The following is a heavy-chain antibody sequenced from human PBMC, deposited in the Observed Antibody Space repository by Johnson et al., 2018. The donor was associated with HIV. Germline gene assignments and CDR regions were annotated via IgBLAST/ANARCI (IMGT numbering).Heavy chain of an antibody. D-gene: IGHD6-6*01. CDR2: ISTSGGGI. Sequence: QVQLVESGGGVVRPGGSLRLSCAASGFTFDDYALSWFRQAPGKGLEWVSHISTSGGGIYYADSVKGRFTISRDNAKNSLYLQMNSLRAEDTAVYYCAKDNELIAARGHGAFDIWGQGTTVIVPS. J-gene: IGHJ3*02. CDR3: AKDNELIAARGHGAFDI. V-gene: IGHV3-11*04. CDR1: GFTFDDYA.